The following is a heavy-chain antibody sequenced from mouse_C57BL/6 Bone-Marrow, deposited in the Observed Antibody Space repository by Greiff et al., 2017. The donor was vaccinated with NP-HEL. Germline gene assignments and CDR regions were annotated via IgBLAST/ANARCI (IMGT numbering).Heavy chain of an antibody. CDR1: GYTFTSYG. CDR2: IYPRSGNT. V-gene: IGHV1-81*01. Sequence: QVQLQQSGAELSRPGASVKLSCKASGYTFTSYGISWVKQRTGQGLEWIGEIYPRSGNTYYNEKFKGKATLTADKSSSTAYMELRSLTSEDSAVYFCASERVYYGSSLKNFDYWGQGTTLTVSS. D-gene: IGHD1-1*01. CDR3: ASERVYYGSSLKNFDY. J-gene: IGHJ2*01.